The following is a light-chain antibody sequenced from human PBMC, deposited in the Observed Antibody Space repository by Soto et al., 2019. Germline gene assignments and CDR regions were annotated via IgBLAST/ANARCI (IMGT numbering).Light chain of an antibody. V-gene: IGKV3-20*01. J-gene: IGKJ1*01. CDR3: QHYGDSRT. CDR2: DAS. CDR1: QSVSSNY. Sequence: EIVLTQSPDTLSLSPGDRATLSCRASQSVSSNYLAWYQQKPGQAPRLLIYDASSRATDISDRFSGSGSGTDLTLTISRLEPEDFTVYFCQHYGDSRTFGQGTKVEIK.